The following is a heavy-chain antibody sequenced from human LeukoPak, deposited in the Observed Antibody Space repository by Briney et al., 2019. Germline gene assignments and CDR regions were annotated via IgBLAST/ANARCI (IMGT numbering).Heavy chain of an antibody. Sequence: GKSLKISCKGSGYTFTTYWIGWVRQMPGKGLEWMGIIYPGDSDTRYSPSFQGQVTISADKSISTAYLQWSSLKASDTAMYYCARSAVALQNDYWGQGTLVTVSS. CDR1: GYTFTTYW. CDR2: IYPGDSDT. J-gene: IGHJ4*02. CDR3: ARSAVALQNDY. D-gene: IGHD6-19*01. V-gene: IGHV5-51*01.